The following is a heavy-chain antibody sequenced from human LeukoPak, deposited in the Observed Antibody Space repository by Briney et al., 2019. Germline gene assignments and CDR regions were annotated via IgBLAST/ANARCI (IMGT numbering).Heavy chain of an antibody. V-gene: IGHV1-2*02. J-gene: IGHJ4*02. D-gene: IGHD3-3*01. CDR1: GYTFTGYY. CDR2: INPNSGGT. CDR3: ARYDFWSGYFRGARDY. Sequence: ASVKVSCKASGYTFTGYYMHWVRQAPGQGLEWMGWINPNSGGTNYAQKFQGRVTMTRDTSISTAYMELSRLRSDDTAVYYCARYDFWSGYFRGARDYWGQGTLVTVSS.